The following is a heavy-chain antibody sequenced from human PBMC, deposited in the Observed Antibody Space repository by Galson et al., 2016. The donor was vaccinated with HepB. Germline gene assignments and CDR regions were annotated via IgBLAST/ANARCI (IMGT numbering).Heavy chain of an antibody. CDR2: ISWDGNTT. CDR1: GFTFDDYA. J-gene: IGHJ4*02. Sequence: SLRLSCAASGFTFDDYAMHWVRQVPGKGLEWVSLISWDGNTTDYADSMKGRITISRDNSKNSLCLEMKSLRSDDTAFYFCAKSLGTSGYLRNWGQGTLVTVSS. D-gene: IGHD3-22*01. CDR3: AKSLGTSGYLRN. V-gene: IGHV3-43*01.